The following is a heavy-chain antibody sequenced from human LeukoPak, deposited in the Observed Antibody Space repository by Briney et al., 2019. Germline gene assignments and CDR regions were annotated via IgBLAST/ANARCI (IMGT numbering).Heavy chain of an antibody. J-gene: IGHJ6*03. D-gene: IGHD3-10*01. CDR2: IRYDGSNK. V-gene: IGHV3-30*02. Sequence: GGSLRLSCAASRFTFSSYGMHWVRQAPGKGLEWVAFIRYDGSNKYYADSVKGRFTISRDNSKNTLYLQMNSLRAEDTAVYYCAKGRNYYGSGRADYYYMDVWGKGTTVTVSS. CDR3: AKGRNYYGSGRADYYYMDV. CDR1: RFTFSSYG.